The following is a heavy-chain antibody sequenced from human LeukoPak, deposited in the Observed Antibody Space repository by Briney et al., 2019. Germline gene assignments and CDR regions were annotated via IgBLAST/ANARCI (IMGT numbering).Heavy chain of an antibody. J-gene: IGHJ5*02. CDR3: ARDAGSIRPHAGSPARSLWFDP. Sequence: PGGSLRLSCAASGFTFSSYAMHWVRQAPGKGLEYVSAISSNGGSTYYANSVKGRFTISRDNSKNTLYLQMGSLRAEDMAVYYCARDAGSIRPHAGSPARSLWFDPWGQGTLVTVSS. CDR1: GFTFSSYA. CDR2: ISSNGGST. D-gene: IGHD2-2*01. V-gene: IGHV3-64*01.